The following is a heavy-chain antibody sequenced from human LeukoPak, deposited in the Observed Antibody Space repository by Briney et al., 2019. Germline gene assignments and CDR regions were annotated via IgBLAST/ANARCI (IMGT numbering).Heavy chain of an antibody. V-gene: IGHV3-48*03. CDR3: ARDLDYYGSGSSDYYFDY. J-gene: IGHJ4*02. Sequence: GGSLRLSCAASGFTFSSYEMNWVRQAPGKGLEWLSYISSSGSTIYYADSVKGRFTISRDNAKNSLYLQMNSLRAEDTAVYYCARDLDYYGSGSSDYYFDYWGQGTLVTVSS. CDR1: GFTFSSYE. D-gene: IGHD3-10*01. CDR2: ISSSGSTI.